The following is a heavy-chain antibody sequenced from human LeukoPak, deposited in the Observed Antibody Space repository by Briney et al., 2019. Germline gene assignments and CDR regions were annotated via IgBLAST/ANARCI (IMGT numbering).Heavy chain of an antibody. CDR3: ARAPRGYYYGSGSPPAFYYYYYMDV. CDR2: IIPIFGTA. D-gene: IGHD3-10*01. CDR1: GYDFTGYS. V-gene: IGHV1-69*13. Sequence: SVKVSCKTSGYDFTGYSIYWVRQAPGQGLEWMGGIIPIFGTANYAQKFQGRVTITADESTSTAYMELSSLRSEDTAVYYCARAPRGYYYGSGSPPAFYYYYYMDVWGKGTTVTISS. J-gene: IGHJ6*03.